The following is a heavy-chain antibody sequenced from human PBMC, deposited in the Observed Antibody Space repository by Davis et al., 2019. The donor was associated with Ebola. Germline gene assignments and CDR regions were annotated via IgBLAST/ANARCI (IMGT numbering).Heavy chain of an antibody. D-gene: IGHD3-10*01. Sequence: PGGSLRLSCAASGFTFSSYWMSWVRQAPRKGLEWVANIKQDGSEKYYVDSVKGRFTISRDNAKNSLYLQMNSLRAEDTAVYYCARFLGKVVQGGWNDYWGQGTLVTVSS. J-gene: IGHJ4*02. V-gene: IGHV3-7*01. CDR1: GFTFSSYW. CDR2: IKQDGSEK. CDR3: ARFLGKVVQGGWNDY.